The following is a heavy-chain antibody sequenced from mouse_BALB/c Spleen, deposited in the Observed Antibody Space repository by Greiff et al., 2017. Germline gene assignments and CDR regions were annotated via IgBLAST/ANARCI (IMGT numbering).Heavy chain of an antibody. V-gene: IGHV2-6-7*01. Sequence: VKLMESGPGLVAPSQSLSITCTVSGFSLTGYGVNWVRQPPGKGLEWLGMIWGDGSTDYNSALKSRLSISKDNSKSQVFLKMNSLQTDDTARYYCARVDDYEDYAMDYWGQGTSVTVSS. CDR2: IWGDGST. D-gene: IGHD2-4*01. J-gene: IGHJ4*01. CDR3: ARVDDYEDYAMDY. CDR1: GFSLTGYG.